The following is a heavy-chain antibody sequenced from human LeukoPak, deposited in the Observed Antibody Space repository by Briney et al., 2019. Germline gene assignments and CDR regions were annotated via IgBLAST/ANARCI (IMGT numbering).Heavy chain of an antibody. Sequence: ASVKVSCKASGYTFTSYDINWVRQATGQGLEWMGWMNPNSGNTGYAQKFQGRVTMTRNTSIRKAYMELSSLRSEDTAVYYCARHKYYYDSSGYYFGYWGQGTLVTVSS. CDR1: GYTFTSYD. CDR3: ARHKYYYDSSGYYFGY. D-gene: IGHD3-22*01. V-gene: IGHV1-8*01. CDR2: MNPNSGNT. J-gene: IGHJ4*02.